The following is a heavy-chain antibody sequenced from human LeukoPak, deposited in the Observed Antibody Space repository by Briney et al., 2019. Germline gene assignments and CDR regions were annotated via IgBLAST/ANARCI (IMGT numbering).Heavy chain of an antibody. CDR1: GFTFDDYA. D-gene: IGHD3-10*01. CDR3: AKDASITMVRGASLDY. J-gene: IGHJ4*02. V-gene: IGHV3-9*01. CDR2: INWSSGTI. Sequence: SLRLSCAASGFTFDDYAMHWVRQAPGKGLEWVSGINWSSGTIGYADSVKGRFTISRDNAKNSLYLQMNSLRAEDTALYYCAKDASITMVRGASLDYWGQGTLVTVSS.